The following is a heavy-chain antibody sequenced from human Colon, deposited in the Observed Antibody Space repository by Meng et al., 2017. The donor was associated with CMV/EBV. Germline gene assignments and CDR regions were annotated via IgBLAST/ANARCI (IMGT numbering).Heavy chain of an antibody. CDR2: IDSDGSSI. J-gene: IGHJ4*02. Sequence: GESLKISCAASGFTFSFHWMHWVRQTPGKGLMWVSRIDSDGSSITYADSVRGRFTTSRDNAKNTLYLQMHSLGVEDTAVYYCARVMGNDGLLDDWGQGTLVTVSS. D-gene: IGHD1-1*01. CDR1: GFTFSFHW. V-gene: IGHV3-74*01. CDR3: ARVMGNDGLLDD.